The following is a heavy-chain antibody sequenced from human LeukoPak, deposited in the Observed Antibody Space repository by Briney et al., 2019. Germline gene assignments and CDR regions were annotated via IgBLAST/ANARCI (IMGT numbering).Heavy chain of an antibody. CDR1: GASISGSGYY. CDR2: IYYTGST. Sequence: SETLSLTCAVSGASISGSGYYLGWIRQPPGKGLEWIGNIYYTGSTYYNASLQSRVTISIDTSKNQFSLRLNSVTAADTAVYYCARARTYHSAVDAFDIWGQGTMVTVSS. D-gene: IGHD2-15*01. J-gene: IGHJ3*02. V-gene: IGHV4-39*07. CDR3: ARARTYHSAVDAFDI.